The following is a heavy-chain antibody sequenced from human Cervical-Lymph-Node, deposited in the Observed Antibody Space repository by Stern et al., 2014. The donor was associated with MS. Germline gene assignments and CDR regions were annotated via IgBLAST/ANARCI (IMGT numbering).Heavy chain of an antibody. Sequence: QVTLKESGPTLVKPTQTLTLTCTFSGFSLSTSGVGVGWIRQPPGKALEXVALIYWDDNKGYTPSLKSRLAITKNPSKNQVGLTLTNMDPVNTAPYYWARRERWLEKFDYWGQGTLVTVSS. V-gene: IGHV2-5*02. CDR2: IYWDDNK. J-gene: IGHJ4*02. CDR3: ARRERWLEKFDY. CDR1: GFSLSTSGVG. D-gene: IGHD6-19*01.